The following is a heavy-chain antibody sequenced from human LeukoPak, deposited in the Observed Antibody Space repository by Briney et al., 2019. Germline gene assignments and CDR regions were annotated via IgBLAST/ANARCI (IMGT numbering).Heavy chain of an antibody. J-gene: IGHJ4*02. CDR1: GFTFSFYG. V-gene: IGHV3-30*18. CDR3: AKDGDIVGATSFDC. CDR2: MSYDGNNK. D-gene: IGHD1-26*01. Sequence: PGGSLRLSCAASGFTFSFYGMHWVRQAPGKGLEWVAAMSYDGNNKYYADSVKGRFTISRDNPKNTLYLQMNSLRAEDTAVYYCAKDGDIVGATSFDCWGQGTLVTVSS.